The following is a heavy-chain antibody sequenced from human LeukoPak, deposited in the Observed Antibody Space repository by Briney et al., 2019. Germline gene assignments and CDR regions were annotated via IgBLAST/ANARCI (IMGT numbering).Heavy chain of an antibody. D-gene: IGHD7-27*01. CDR2: VSPSGDIT. CDR1: GFTFSSHG. Sequence: GGSLRLSCAASGFTFSSHGMDWVRQAPGMGLEWVSGVSPSGDITYYAESVKGRFAISRDNSRNTVYFQLNSLRADDTAVYYCAKDIDWGRFDVWGRGTLVTVSS. V-gene: IGHV3-23*01. CDR3: AKDIDWGRFDV. J-gene: IGHJ2*01.